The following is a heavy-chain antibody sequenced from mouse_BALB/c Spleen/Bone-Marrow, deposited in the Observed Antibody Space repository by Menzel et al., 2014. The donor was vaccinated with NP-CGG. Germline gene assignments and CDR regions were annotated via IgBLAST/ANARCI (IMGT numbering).Heavy chain of an antibody. V-gene: IGHV1S81*02. CDR3: SRGRRDALDY. CDR1: GYTFASYY. J-gene: IGHJ4*01. Sequence: VQLQQSGAELVKPGASVKLSCKASGYTFASYYMYWVKQRPGQGLEWFGEINPSNGGTNFNEKFKNKATLTVDKSSSTGYIQVSSLTSEDTAVYYCSRGRRDALDYWGQGASVTVSS. CDR2: INPSNGGT.